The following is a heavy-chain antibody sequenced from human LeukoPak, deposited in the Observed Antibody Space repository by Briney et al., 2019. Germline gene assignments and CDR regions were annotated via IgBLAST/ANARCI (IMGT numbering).Heavy chain of an antibody. V-gene: IGHV1-3*01. J-gene: IGHJ4*02. D-gene: IGHD3-9*01. Sequence: ASVKVSCKASGYTFTSYAMHWVRQAPGQRLEWMGWINAGNGNTKYSQKFQGRVTMTTETSTSTAYMELRSLISDDTAVYYCARDPGQYYDILTGYYTPYYFDYWGQGTLVTVSS. CDR3: ARDPGQYYDILTGYYTPYYFDY. CDR1: GYTFTSYA. CDR2: INAGNGNT.